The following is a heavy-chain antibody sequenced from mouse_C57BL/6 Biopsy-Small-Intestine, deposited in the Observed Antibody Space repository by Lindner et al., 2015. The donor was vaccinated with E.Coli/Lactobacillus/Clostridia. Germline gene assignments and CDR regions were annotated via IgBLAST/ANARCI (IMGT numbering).Heavy chain of an antibody. D-gene: IGHD2-4*01. V-gene: IGHV1-85*01. Sequence: VQLQESGAELVKPGVSVKLSCKASGYTFTSHDINWVKQRPGQGLEWIGWIYPREGSTKYNEKFKGKATLTVDTSSSTANMELHSLTSEDSAVYFCARWTYDYDEGWYFDVWGTGTTVTVSS. CDR3: ARWTYDYDEGWYFDV. CDR1: GYTFTSHD. CDR2: IYPREGST. J-gene: IGHJ1*03.